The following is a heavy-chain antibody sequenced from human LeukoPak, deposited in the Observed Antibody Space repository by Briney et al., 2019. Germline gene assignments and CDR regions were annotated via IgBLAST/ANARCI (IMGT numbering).Heavy chain of an antibody. CDR2: ITGGADST. D-gene: IGHD6-13*01. V-gene: IGHV3-23*01. CDR1: GFTFTSYA. CDR3: AKSVIIAAASPFDY. J-gene: IGHJ4*02. Sequence: PGGSLRLSCAGTGFTFTSYAINWVRRAPGKGLEWVSSITGGADSTYLADSVKGRFTISRDNSKNTVYLQMNSLRAEDTAVYYCAKSVIIAAASPFDYWGQGTLVTVSS.